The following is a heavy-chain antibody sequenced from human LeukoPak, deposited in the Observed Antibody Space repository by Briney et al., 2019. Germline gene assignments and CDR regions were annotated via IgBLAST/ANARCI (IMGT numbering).Heavy chain of an antibody. CDR1: GFTFTTYG. CDR2: ISTYNGNT. V-gene: IGHV1-18*01. CDR3: ARDHYDFWSGYSRKDY. Sequence: ASVKVSCKASGFTFTTYGISWVRQAPGQGLEWMGWISTYNGNTNTDYAQKLQGRVTMTTDTSTSTAYMELRSLRSDDTAVYYCARDHYDFWSGYSRKDYWGQGTLVTVSS. D-gene: IGHD3-3*01. J-gene: IGHJ4*02.